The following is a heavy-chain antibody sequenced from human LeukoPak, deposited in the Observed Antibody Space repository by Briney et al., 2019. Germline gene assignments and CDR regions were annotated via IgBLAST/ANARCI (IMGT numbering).Heavy chain of an antibody. CDR2: IYTSGST. CDR1: GGSISSGSYY. Sequence: PSQTLSLTCTVSGGSISSGSYYWSWIRQPVGKGLEWIGRIYTSGSTNYNPSLKSRVTISVDTSKNQFSLKLSSVTAADTAVYYCARLLEYDILTGLRWGGYFDYWGQGTLVTVSS. D-gene: IGHD3-9*01. CDR3: ARLLEYDILTGLRWGGYFDY. V-gene: IGHV4-61*02. J-gene: IGHJ4*02.